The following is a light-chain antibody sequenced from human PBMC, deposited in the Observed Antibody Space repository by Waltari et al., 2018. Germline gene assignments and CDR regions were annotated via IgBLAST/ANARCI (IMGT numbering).Light chain of an antibody. V-gene: IGKV1-5*03. CDR3: QQYNSYPFT. Sequence: DIQMTQSPSTLSTSVGDRVTITCRASQRIGTWLAWYQQKPGKAPKLLIYRASTLESGVPSRFSCHGSGTEFTLTISSLQPDDFAIYYCQQYNSYPFTFGPGSTVDIK. CDR1: QRIGTW. CDR2: RAS. J-gene: IGKJ3*01.